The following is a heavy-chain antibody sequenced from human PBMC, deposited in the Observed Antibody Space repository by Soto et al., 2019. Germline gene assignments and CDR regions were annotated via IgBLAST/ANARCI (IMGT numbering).Heavy chain of an antibody. V-gene: IGHV1-2*02. J-gene: IGHJ4*02. D-gene: IGHD1-1*01. CDR2: INPNSGGT. CDR3: ARGRTGTTYYFDY. CDR1: GYTFTGYY. Sequence: QVQLVQSGAEVKKPGASVKVSCKASGYTFTGYYLHWVRQAPGQGLEWMGWINPNSGGTNYAQKFKGRVTMTRDTSISTAYMELSRLSSDDTSLYYCARGRTGTTYYFDYWGQGTLVTVSS.